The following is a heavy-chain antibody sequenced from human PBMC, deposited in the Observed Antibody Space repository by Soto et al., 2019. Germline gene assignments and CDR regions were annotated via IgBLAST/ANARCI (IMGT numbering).Heavy chain of an antibody. D-gene: IGHD2-8*02. CDR2: IYYSGST. Sequence: QVQLQESGPGLVKPSETLSLTCTVSGGSISSYYWSWIRQPPGKGLEWIGYIYYSGSTNYNPSLKSRVTISVDTSKNQFSLKLSSGTAADTAVYYCARAMGVYARNNWFDPWGQGTLVTVSS. V-gene: IGHV4-59*01. J-gene: IGHJ5*02. CDR3: ARAMGVYARNNWFDP. CDR1: GGSISSYY.